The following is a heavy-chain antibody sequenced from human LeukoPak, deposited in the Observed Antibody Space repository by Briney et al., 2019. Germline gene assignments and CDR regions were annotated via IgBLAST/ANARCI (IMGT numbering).Heavy chain of an antibody. CDR1: GFTFKTYA. V-gene: IGHV3-30-3*01. CDR3: ARADSSSWHNFNY. D-gene: IGHD6-13*01. CDR2: ISYDGSSK. Sequence: GGSLRLSCPASGFTFKTYAMHWVRQAPGKGLEWVAVISYDGSSKSYANSVKGRFTISRDNSKNTLYLQINSLRDEDAAVYYCARADSSSWHNFNYWGQGTLVTVSS. J-gene: IGHJ4*02.